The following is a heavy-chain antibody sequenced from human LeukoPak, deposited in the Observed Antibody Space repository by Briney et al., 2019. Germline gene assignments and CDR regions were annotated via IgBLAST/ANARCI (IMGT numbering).Heavy chain of an antibody. CDR2: MSPNSGNT. J-gene: IGHJ2*01. V-gene: IGHV1-8*01. Sequence: GASVKVSCKASGYTFTSYDIHWVRQATGQGLEWMGWMSPNSGNTAYAQKFRGRVTMTRNTSISTAYMELSSLRSEDTAVYFCARPYYSGGFFEGDWYFDLWGRGTLLTVSS. CDR3: ARPYYSGGFFEGDWYFDL. CDR1: GYTFTSYD. D-gene: IGHD6-19*01.